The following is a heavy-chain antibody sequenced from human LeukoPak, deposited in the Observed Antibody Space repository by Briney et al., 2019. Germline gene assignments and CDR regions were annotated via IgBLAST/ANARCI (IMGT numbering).Heavy chain of an antibody. J-gene: IGHJ4*02. Sequence: PSETLSLTCTVSGGSISSYYWSWIRQPPEKGLEWIGYIYYSGSTNYNPSLKSRVTISVDTSKNQFSLKLSSVAAADTAVYYCARFGVPAAIFDYWGQGTLVTVS. V-gene: IGHV4-59*01. D-gene: IGHD2-2*01. CDR3: ARFGVPAAIFDY. CDR2: IYYSGST. CDR1: GGSISSYY.